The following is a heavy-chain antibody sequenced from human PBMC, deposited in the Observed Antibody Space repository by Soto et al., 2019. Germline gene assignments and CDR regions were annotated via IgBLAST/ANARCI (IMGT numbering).Heavy chain of an antibody. CDR3: ARESGSGYYSDY. V-gene: IGHV4-30-4*01. Sequence: PSETLSLTCTVSGGSISSGDYYWSWIRQPPGKGLEWIGYIYYSGSTYYNPSLKSRVTISVDTSKNQFSLKLSSVTAADTAVYYCARESGSGYYSDYWGQGTLVTVSS. D-gene: IGHD3-22*01. CDR2: IYYSGST. CDR1: GGSISSGDYY. J-gene: IGHJ4*02.